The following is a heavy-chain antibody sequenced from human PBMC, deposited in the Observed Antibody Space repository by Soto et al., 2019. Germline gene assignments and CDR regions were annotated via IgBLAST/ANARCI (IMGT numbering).Heavy chain of an antibody. CDR1: GFTFDDYA. Sequence: DVQLVESGGGLVQPGRSLRLSCAASGFTFDDYAMHWVRQAPGKGLEWVSGISWNSGSIGYADSVKGRFTISRDNAKNSLYLQMNSLRAEDTALYYCARDAGSGIAVAGTGYSDYWGQGTLVTVSS. D-gene: IGHD6-19*01. CDR2: ISWNSGSI. J-gene: IGHJ4*02. CDR3: ARDAGSGIAVAGTGYSDY. V-gene: IGHV3-9*01.